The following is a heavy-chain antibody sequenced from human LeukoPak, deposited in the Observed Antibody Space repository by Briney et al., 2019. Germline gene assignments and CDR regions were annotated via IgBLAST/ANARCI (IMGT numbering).Heavy chain of an antibody. J-gene: IGHJ4*02. Sequence: GGSLRLSCAASGFTFSSYGMHWVRQAPGKGLEWVAVIWYDGSNKYYADSVKGRFTISRDNSKNTLYLQMNSLRAEDTAVYYCAKDRRWLHSPLDYLGQGPLVTVSS. CDR2: IWYDGSNK. CDR3: AKDRRWLHSPLDY. CDR1: GFTFSSYG. V-gene: IGHV3-33*06. D-gene: IGHD5-24*01.